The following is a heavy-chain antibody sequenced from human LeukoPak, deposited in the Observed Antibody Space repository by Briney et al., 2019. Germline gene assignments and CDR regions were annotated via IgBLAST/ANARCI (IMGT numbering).Heavy chain of an antibody. CDR3: ARGRVWSGYSN. D-gene: IGHD3-3*01. CDR2: ISGSGSSI. Sequence: GGSLRLSCAASGFTFSDYYMTWIRQAPGRGLGWVSYISGSGSSIFYADSVKGRFTISRDNAKNSLYLQMNSLRAEDTAVYYCARGRVWSGYSNWGQGTLVTVSS. V-gene: IGHV3-11*04. J-gene: IGHJ4*02. CDR1: GFTFSDYY.